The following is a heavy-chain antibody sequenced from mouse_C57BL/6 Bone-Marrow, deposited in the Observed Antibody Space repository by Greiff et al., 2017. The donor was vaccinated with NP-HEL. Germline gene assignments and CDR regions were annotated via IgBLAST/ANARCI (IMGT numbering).Heavy chain of an antibody. CDR1: GYTFTSYW. CDR3: ARDYGFYAMDY. V-gene: IGHV1-61*01. J-gene: IGHJ4*01. CDR2: IYPSDSET. D-gene: IGHD1-1*01. Sequence: QVQLKQPGAELVRPGSSVKLSCKASGYTFTSYWMDWVKQRPGQGLEWIGNIYPSDSETHYNQKFKDKATLTVDKSSSTAYMQLSSLTSEDSAVYYCARDYGFYAMDYWGQGTSVTVSS.